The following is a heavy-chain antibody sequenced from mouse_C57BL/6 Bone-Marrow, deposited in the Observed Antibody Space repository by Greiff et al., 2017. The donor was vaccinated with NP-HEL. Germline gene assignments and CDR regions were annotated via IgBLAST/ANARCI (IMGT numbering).Heavy chain of an antibody. CDR3: ERGAY. CDR2: IYPGDGDT. CDR1: GYEFSNYW. Sequence: QVQLQESGAELVKPGASVQISCKASGYEFSNYWMNWVKQRPGKGLEWIGKIYPGDGDTNYNGKFKDKATLTAYKSSSTAYMQLSRLTSEDSAVYFCERGAYWGQGTLVTVSA. V-gene: IGHV1-80*01. J-gene: IGHJ3*01.